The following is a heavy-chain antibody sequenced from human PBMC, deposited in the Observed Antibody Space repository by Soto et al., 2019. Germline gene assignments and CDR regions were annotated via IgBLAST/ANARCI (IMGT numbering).Heavy chain of an antibody. Sequence: EVQLVESGGGLVKPGGSLRLSCVVSGFTFSSYRMNWVRQAPGNGLEWVPSISSGSNYTYYAYSVKGRFTISSDNAKNSVYLQMNSLRAEDTALYYCARDFKESQYYYSCMDVWGKGTTVTVSS. CDR1: GFTFSSYR. CDR3: ARDFKESQYYYSCMDV. V-gene: IGHV3-21*06. CDR2: ISSGSNYT. J-gene: IGHJ6*03. D-gene: IGHD3-10*01.